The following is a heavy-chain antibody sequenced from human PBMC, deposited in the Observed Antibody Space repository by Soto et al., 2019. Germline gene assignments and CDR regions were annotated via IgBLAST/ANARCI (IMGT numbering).Heavy chain of an antibody. CDR1: GVSISSGNW. Sequence: SETLFLTCAVSGVSISSGNWWTWVRQTPQRGLEYIGEIFHDGTANYYPSFERRVAISVDTSKNQFSLKLTSVTAADTAIYFCARLVYDTRLNYMYFDFWGQGALVTVSS. J-gene: IGHJ4*02. CDR3: ARLVYDTRLNYMYFDF. CDR2: IFHDGTA. D-gene: IGHD2-8*01. V-gene: IGHV4-4*02.